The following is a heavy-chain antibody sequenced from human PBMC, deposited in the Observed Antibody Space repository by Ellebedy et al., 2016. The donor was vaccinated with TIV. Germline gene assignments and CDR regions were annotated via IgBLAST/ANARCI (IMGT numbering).Heavy chain of an antibody. CDR2: ISGSGGST. CDR3: ARTMVRGVISYYYYYGMDV. J-gene: IGHJ6*02. D-gene: IGHD3-10*01. V-gene: IGHV3-23*01. Sequence: PGGSLRLSCAASGFTFSSYAMSWVRQAPGKGLEWVSAISGSGGSTYYADSVKGRFTISRDNSKNTLYLQMNSLRAEDTAVYYCARTMVRGVISYYYYYGMDVWGQGTTVTVSS. CDR1: GFTFSSYA.